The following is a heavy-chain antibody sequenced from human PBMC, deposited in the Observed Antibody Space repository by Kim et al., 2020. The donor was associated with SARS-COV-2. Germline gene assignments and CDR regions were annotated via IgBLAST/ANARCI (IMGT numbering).Heavy chain of an antibody. CDR1: GGTFSSYA. J-gene: IGHJ6*02. Sequence: SVKVSCKASGGTFSSYAISWVRQAPGQGLEWMGGIIPIFGTANYAQKFQARVTITADESTSTAYMELSSLRSEDTAVDYCVVSSRPRRRWLQPYYYYGMDVWGQGTTVTVSS. V-gene: IGHV1-69*13. CDR2: IIPIFGTA. CDR3: VVSSRPRRRWLQPYYYYGMDV. D-gene: IGHD5-12*01.